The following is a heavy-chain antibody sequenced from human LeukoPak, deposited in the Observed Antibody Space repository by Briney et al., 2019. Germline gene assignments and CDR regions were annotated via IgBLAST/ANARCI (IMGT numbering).Heavy chain of an antibody. CDR2: IYTSGST. V-gene: IGHV4-61*02. CDR3: ARGPPMCSSTSCFPDAFDI. CDR1: GGSVSSGSYY. Sequence: PSETLSLTCTVSGGSVSSGSYYWSWIRQPAGKGLEWIGRIYTSGSTNYNPSLKSRVTISVDTSKNQFSLKLSSVTAADTAVYYCARGPPMCSSTSCFPDAFDIWGQGTMVTVSS. J-gene: IGHJ3*02. D-gene: IGHD2-2*01.